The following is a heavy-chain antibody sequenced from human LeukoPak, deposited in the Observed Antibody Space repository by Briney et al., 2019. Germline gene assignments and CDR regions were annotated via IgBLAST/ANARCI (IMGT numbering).Heavy chain of an antibody. CDR2: ISGSGGST. J-gene: IGHJ4*02. CDR3: AKLVDFGFDY. D-gene: IGHD4-17*01. V-gene: IGHV3-23*01. Sequence: GGSLRLSCAASGLTFSSYAMSWVRQAPGKGLEWVSAISGSGGSTYYADSVKGRFTTSRDNSKNTLYLQMNSLRAEDTAVYYCAKLVDFGFDYWGQGTLVTVSS. CDR1: GLTFSSYA.